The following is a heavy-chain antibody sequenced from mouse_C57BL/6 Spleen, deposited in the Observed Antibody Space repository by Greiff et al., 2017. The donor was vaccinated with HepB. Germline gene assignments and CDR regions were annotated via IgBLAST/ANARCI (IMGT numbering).Heavy chain of an antibody. J-gene: IGHJ3*01. D-gene: IGHD1-1*01. Sequence: EVKLQESGPGLVKPSQSLSLTCSVTGYSITSGYYWNWIRQFPGNKLEWMGYISYDGSNNYNPSLKNRISITRDTSKNQFFLKLNSVTTEDTATYYCANDYYGSSWGAYWGQGTLVTVSA. CDR3: ANDYYGSSWGAY. CDR1: GYSITSGYY. CDR2: ISYDGSN. V-gene: IGHV3-6*01.